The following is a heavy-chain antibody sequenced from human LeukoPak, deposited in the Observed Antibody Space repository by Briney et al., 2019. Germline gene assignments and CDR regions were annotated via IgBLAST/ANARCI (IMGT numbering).Heavy chain of an antibody. D-gene: IGHD6-13*01. CDR1: GGSFSGYY. CDR3: ARDREYSSSWLDY. J-gene: IGHJ4*02. Sequence: SETLSLTCAVYGGSFSGYYWSWIRQPPGKGLEWIGEINHSGSTNYNPSLKSRVTISVDTSKNQFSLKLSSVTAADTAVYYCARDREYSSSWLDYWGQGTLVTVSS. V-gene: IGHV4-34*01. CDR2: INHSGST.